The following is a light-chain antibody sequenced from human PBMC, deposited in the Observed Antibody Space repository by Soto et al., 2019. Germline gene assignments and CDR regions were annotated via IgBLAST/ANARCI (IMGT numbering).Light chain of an antibody. V-gene: IGKV3-15*01. Sequence: EIVMTQSPATLSVSPGDKVSLSCRANQTISNTLAWYQQKPGQAPRLLIYAASTRATGVSARFSGSGSGTEFTLTISSLQSEDFTIYYCQYYNNWLATVGGGTKGDIK. CDR1: QTISNT. CDR2: AAS. J-gene: IGKJ4*01. CDR3: QYYNNWLAT.